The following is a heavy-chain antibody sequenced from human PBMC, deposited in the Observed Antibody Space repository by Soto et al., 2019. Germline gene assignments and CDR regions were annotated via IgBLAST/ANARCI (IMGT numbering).Heavy chain of an antibody. V-gene: IGHV4-34*01. Sequence: PSETLSLTCAVYGGSFSCYYWSWIRQPPGKGLEWIGEINHSGSTNYNPSLESRVTMSVDTSKNHFSLRLSSVTTADTAVYYCARDYGGYPTDYWGQGTLVTVSS. CDR1: GGSFSCYY. CDR2: INHSGST. D-gene: IGHD4-17*01. J-gene: IGHJ4*02. CDR3: ARDYGGYPTDY.